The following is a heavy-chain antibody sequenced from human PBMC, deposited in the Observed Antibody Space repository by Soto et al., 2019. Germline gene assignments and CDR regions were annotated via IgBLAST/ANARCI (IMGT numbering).Heavy chain of an antibody. CDR2: IYWNDDK. D-gene: IGHD6-13*01. J-gene: IGHJ4*02. CDR1: GFSLSTRGVG. V-gene: IGHV2-5*01. CDR3: VHAPASGYQFDS. Sequence: QITLRESGPTLVKPTETLSLTCSFSGFSLSTRGVGVGWIRQPPGKALEWLGLIYWNDDKRYSPSLKTRLTITRDTSKHQVVLTLTHLDPVDTATYYCVHAPASGYQFDSWGQGTLVTVPS.